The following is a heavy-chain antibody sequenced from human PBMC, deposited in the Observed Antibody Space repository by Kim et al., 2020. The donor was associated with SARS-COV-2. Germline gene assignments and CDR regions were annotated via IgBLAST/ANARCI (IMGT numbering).Heavy chain of an antibody. V-gene: IGHV4-30-2*01. J-gene: IGHJ5*02. D-gene: IGHD3-22*01. CDR3: ARTYDSSGYRWFDP. Sequence: NPSLRSRVTISVARSKNQFSLKLSSVTAADTAVYYCARTYDSSGYRWFDPWGQGTLVTVSS.